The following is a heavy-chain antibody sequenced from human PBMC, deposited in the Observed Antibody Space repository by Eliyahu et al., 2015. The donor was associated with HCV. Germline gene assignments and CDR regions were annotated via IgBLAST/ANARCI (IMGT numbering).Heavy chain of an antibody. J-gene: IGHJ3*02. CDR3: TRDPLLPNAFDI. CDR1: GGSISSSSYY. V-gene: IGHV4-39*02. CDR2: MYYSGST. Sequence: QLQLQESGPGLVKPSETLSXTCTVSGGSISSSSYYWGWIRQPPGKGLEWIGTMYYSGSTYYNPSLKSRVTISVDTSKNQFSLKLNSVTAADTAVYYCTRDPLLPNAFDIWGQGTMVTVSS.